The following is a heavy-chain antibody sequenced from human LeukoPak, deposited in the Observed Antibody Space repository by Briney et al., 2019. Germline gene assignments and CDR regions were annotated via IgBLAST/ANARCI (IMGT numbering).Heavy chain of an antibody. CDR1: GFTFGDYA. CDR2: IRSKVYGGTP. J-gene: IGHJ4*02. D-gene: IGHD1-26*01. CDR3: TTGGAGIGGATFDY. V-gene: IGHV3-49*04. Sequence: GGSLRLSCIASGFTFGDYAMTWVRQAPGKGLEWVGFIRSKVYGGTPEYAASVKGRFTISRDDSKGIAYLQMNSLKTEDTAGYYCTTGGAGIGGATFDYWGQGTLVTVSS.